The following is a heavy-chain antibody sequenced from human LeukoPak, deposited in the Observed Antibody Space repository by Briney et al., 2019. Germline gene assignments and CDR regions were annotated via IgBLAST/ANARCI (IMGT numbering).Heavy chain of an antibody. CDR1: GGTFSSYA. CDR3: ARAFPLGRLESPLDY. J-gene: IGHJ4*02. CDR2: IIPILGIA. D-gene: IGHD1-1*01. Sequence: GASVKVSCKASGGTFSSYAISWVRQAPGQGLEWMGRIIPILGIANYAQKFQGRVTITADKSTSTAYMELSSLRSEDTAEYYCARAFPLGRLESPLDYWGQGTLVTVSS. V-gene: IGHV1-69*04.